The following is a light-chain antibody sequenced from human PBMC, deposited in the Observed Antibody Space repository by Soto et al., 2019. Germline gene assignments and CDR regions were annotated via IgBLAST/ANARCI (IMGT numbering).Light chain of an antibody. Sequence: QSALTQPASVSESPGQSITISCTGTSSDVGGYNYVSWYQQHPAKAPKLMIYEVSNRPSGVSNRFSGSKSGNTASLTISGLQAEDEADYYCSSYTSSSRVFGGGTKLTVL. CDR1: SSDVGGYNY. CDR2: EVS. CDR3: SSYTSSSRV. V-gene: IGLV2-14*01. J-gene: IGLJ2*01.